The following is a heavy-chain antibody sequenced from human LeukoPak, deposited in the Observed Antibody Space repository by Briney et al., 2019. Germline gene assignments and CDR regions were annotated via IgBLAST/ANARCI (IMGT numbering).Heavy chain of an antibody. D-gene: IGHD6-13*01. J-gene: IGHJ5*02. CDR1: GYTFTSYY. CDR3: ARDLTYSSSSVDWFDP. CDR2: INPSGGST. V-gene: IGHV1-46*01. Sequence: ASVKVSCKASGYTFTSYYMHWVRQAPGQGLERMGIINPSGGSTSYAQKFQGRVTMTRDTSTSTVYMELSSLRSEDTAVYYCARDLTYSSSSVDWFDPWGQGTLVTVSS.